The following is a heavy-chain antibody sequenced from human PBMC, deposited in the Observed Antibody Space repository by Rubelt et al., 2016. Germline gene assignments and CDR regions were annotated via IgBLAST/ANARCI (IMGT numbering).Heavy chain of an antibody. V-gene: IGHV4-4*02. CDR3: ARVNRYYFDY. Sequence: QVQLQESGPGLVKPSGTLSLTCAVSGVSISSTNWWSCVRQPPGKGLEWIGEIYHSGSTNYNPSLKSRITISVDKSKSQVSLRLTSVTAADTAVYYCARVNRYYFDYWGQGTLVTVSS. CDR1: GVSISSTNW. J-gene: IGHJ4*02. CDR2: IYHSGST.